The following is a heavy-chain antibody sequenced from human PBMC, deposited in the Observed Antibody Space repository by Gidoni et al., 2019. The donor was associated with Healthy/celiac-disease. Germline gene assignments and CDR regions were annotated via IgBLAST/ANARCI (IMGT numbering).Heavy chain of an antibody. J-gene: IGHJ4*02. Sequence: EVQLVESGGGLVKPGGSLRISWEASGLTFSSYSMNWVRQAPGKGLEWVSSISISSSHIYYADSLKGRFTISRDNAKNSLYLQMTSRRAEDTAVYYCARAGDSSGYDYWGQGTLVTVSS. CDR3: ARAGDSSGYDY. CDR1: GLTFSSYS. D-gene: IGHD3-22*01. CDR2: ISISSSHI. V-gene: IGHV3-21*01.